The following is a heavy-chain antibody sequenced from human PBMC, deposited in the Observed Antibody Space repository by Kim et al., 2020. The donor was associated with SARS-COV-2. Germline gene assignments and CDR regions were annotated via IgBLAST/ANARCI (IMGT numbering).Heavy chain of an antibody. J-gene: IGHJ4*02. CDR3: ARGAVGYSYGYTRFDY. D-gene: IGHD5-18*01. V-gene: IGHV4-34*13. Sequence: SLKSRVTISMNASKNPFSLQLSSVTAADTAVYYCARGAVGYSYGYTRFDYWGQGTLVTVSS.